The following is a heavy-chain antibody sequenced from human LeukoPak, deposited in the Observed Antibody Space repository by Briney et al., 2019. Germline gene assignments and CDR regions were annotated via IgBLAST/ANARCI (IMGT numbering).Heavy chain of an antibody. V-gene: IGHV1-69*13. J-gene: IGHJ4*02. CDR1: GGTFSCYA. CDR3: ARDRLVKNYDFWSGQWN. CDR2: IIPIFGTA. Sequence: SVKVSCKASGGTFSCYAISWVRQAPGQGLEWMGGIIPIFGTANYAQKFQGRVTITADESTSTAYMELSSLRSEDTAVYYCARDRLVKNYDFWSGQWNWGQGTLVTVSS. D-gene: IGHD3-3*01.